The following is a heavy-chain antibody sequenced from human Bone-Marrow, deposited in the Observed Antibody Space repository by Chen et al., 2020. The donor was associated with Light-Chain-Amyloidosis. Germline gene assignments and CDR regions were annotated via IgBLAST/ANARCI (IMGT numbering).Heavy chain of an antibody. D-gene: IGHD2-8*01. CDR2: ISSNGGST. J-gene: IGHJ4*02. V-gene: IGHV3-64*01. CDR1: GFTFSSYA. Sequence: EVQLVESGGGLVQPGGSLRLSCAASGFTFSSYAMHWVRQAPGKGLEYVSAISSNGGSTYYANSVKGRFTISRDNSKNTLYLQMGSLRAEDMAVYYCAREGAIGVPEDYWGQGTLVTVSS. CDR3: AREGAIGVPEDY.